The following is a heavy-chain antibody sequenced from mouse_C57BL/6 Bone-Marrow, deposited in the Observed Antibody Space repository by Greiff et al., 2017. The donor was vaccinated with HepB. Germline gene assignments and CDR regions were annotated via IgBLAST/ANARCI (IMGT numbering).Heavy chain of an antibody. V-gene: IGHV1-76*01. J-gene: IGHJ3*01. CDR3: VLDSSVYVFAY. D-gene: IGHD3-2*02. CDR2: IYPGSGNT. Sequence: QVHVKQSGAELVRPGASVKLSCKASGYTFTDYYINWVKQRPGQGLEWIARIYPGSGNTYYNEKFKGKATLTAEKSSSTAYMQLSSLTSEVSAVYFCVLDSSVYVFAYWGQGTLVTVSA. CDR1: GYTFTDYY.